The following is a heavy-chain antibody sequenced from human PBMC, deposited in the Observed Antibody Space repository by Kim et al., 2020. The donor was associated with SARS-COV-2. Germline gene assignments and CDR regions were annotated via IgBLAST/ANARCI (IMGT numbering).Heavy chain of an antibody. J-gene: IGHJ4*02. Sequence: GNTYYNPYHKRRVTISVDTSKNQFSLKLSSVTAADTAVYYCASQSYGSGDWGQGTLVTVSS. D-gene: IGHD3-10*01. CDR2: GNT. V-gene: IGHV4-39*07. CDR3: ASQSYGSGD.